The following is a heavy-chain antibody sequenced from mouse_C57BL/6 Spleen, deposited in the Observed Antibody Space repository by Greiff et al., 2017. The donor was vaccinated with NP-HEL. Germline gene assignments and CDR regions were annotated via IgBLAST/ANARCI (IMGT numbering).Heavy chain of an antibody. D-gene: IGHD1-1*01. V-gene: IGHV1-74*01. CDR3: AITTVVGEVYVDY. J-gene: IGHJ2*01. CDR2: IPPSDSDT. Sequence: QVQLQQPGAELVKPGASVKVSCKASGYTFTSYWMHWVKQRPGQGLEWIGRIPPSDSDTNYNQKFTGKAPLTVDKSSSTAYMQLSSLTSEDSAVYYCAITTVVGEVYVDYWGQGTTLTVSS. CDR1: GYTFTSYW.